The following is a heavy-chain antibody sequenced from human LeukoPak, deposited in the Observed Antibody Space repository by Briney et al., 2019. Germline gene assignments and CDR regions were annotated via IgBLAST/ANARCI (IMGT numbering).Heavy chain of an antibody. V-gene: IGHV4-4*07. CDR2: IYTSGST. J-gene: IGHJ5*02. CDR1: GGSISSYY. D-gene: IGHD3-10*01. Sequence: PSETLSLTCTVSGGSISSYYWSWIRQPAGKGLEWIGRIYTSGSTNYNPSLKSRVTMSVDTSKNQFSLKLSSVTAADTAVYYCARDLKDYYGSGSYYKGENWFDPWGQGTLVTVSS. CDR3: ARDLKDYYGSGSYYKGENWFDP.